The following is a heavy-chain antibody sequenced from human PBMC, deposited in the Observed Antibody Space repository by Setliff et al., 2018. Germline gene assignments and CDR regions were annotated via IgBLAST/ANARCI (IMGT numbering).Heavy chain of an antibody. V-gene: IGHV4-4*07. CDR3: ARDRVVVLAGRRGFYFDY. CDR2: LYTSGDT. Sequence: PSETLSLTCTVSGGSISSHYWTWIRQPAGKGLEWIGRLYTSGDTNYNPSLKSRVSMSLDTSKNQLSLKLSSVTAADTAVYYCARDRVVVLAGRRGFYFDYWGQGTLVTVSS. J-gene: IGHJ4*02. CDR1: GGSISSHY. D-gene: IGHD2-15*01.